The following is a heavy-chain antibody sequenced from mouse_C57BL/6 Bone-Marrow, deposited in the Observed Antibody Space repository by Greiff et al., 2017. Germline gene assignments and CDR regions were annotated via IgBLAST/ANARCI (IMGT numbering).Heavy chain of an antibody. J-gene: IGHJ3*01. V-gene: IGHV14-4*01. Sequence: VQLQQSGAELVRPWASVKLSCTASGFNIKDDYMHWVKQRPEQGLEWIGWIDPENGDTEYASKFQGKATITADTSSNTAYLQLSSLTSEDTAVYYCTTWAPFAYWGQGTLVTVSA. CDR1: GFNIKDDY. CDR3: TTWAPFAY. CDR2: IDPENGDT.